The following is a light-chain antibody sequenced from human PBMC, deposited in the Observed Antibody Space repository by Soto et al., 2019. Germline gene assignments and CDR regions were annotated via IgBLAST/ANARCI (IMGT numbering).Light chain of an antibody. J-gene: IGLJ3*02. Sequence: QSVLTQPPSVSWTPGLRVNMSFSGSSSNIGSKSESWYQHLPQTAPKLLIYSNNQRPSGVPGRFSGSKSGTSASLAISGLQSDDETQYYCAAWDDSLNVLVFGGGTKRTVL. CDR3: AAWDDSLNVLV. CDR2: SNN. CDR1: SSNIGSKS. V-gene: IGLV1-44*01.